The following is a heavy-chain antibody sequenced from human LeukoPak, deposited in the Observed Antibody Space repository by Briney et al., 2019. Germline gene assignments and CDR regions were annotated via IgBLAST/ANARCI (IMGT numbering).Heavy chain of an antibody. CDR2: ISGSGGST. V-gene: IGHV3-23*01. D-gene: IGHD3-3*01. J-gene: IGHJ4*02. CDR3: AKNQWELLEWLPLDY. Sequence: GGSLRLSCAASGFTFSSYAMSWVRQAPGKGLEWVSAISGSGGSTYYADSVKGRFTISRDNSKNTLYLQMNSLRAEDTAVYYCAKNQWELLEWLPLDYWGQGTLVTVSS. CDR1: GFTFSSYA.